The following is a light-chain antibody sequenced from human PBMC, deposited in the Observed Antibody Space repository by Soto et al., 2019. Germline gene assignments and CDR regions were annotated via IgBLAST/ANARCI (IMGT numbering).Light chain of an antibody. J-gene: IGKJ1*01. Sequence: DIQLTQSPSCLSASVGDRVTITCRASQGISTYLAWYQQKPGKAPKLLIYGASTLQSGVPSRFSGSGSGTAFTLTIRSLQPEDFATYYCEQLNSYPRTFGQGSTGDIK. CDR1: QGISTY. CDR2: GAS. CDR3: EQLNSYPRT. V-gene: IGKV1-9*01.